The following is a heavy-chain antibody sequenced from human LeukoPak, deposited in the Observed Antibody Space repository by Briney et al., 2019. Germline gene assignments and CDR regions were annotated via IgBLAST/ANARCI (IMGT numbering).Heavy chain of an antibody. D-gene: IGHD2-2*01. J-gene: IGHJ3*02. CDR2: ISAYNGNT. V-gene: IGHV1-18*01. Sequence: GASVKVSCKASGYTLTSYGISWVRQAPGQGLEWMGWISAYNGNTNYAQKLQGRVTMTTDTSTSTAYMELRSLRSDDTAVYYCARPHLEDIVVVPAARYAFDIWGQGTMVTVSS. CDR3: ARPHLEDIVVVPAARYAFDI. CDR1: GYTLTSYG.